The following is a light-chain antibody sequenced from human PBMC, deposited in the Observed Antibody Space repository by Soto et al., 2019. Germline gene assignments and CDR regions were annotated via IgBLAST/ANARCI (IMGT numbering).Light chain of an antibody. CDR2: GAS. CDR1: QSVSSK. Sequence: EIVVTQSPAALSVSPGERATLSGRASQSVSSKLAWYQQKPGQAPRLLIYGASTRATGIPARFSGSGSGTEFTLTISSLQSEDFAVYYCQQYNNWWTFGQGTKVDIK. V-gene: IGKV3-15*01. J-gene: IGKJ1*01. CDR3: QQYNNWWT.